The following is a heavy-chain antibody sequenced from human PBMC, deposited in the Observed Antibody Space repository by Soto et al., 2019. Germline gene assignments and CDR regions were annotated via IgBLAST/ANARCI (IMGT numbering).Heavy chain of an antibody. J-gene: IGHJ6*04. Sequence: SETLSLTCTVSGGSISSYYWSWIRQPPGKGLEWIGYIYYSGSTNYNPSLKSRVTISVDTSKNQFSLKLSSVTAADTAVYYCARDIGSGSYYYYYGMDVWGEGTTVTVSS. D-gene: IGHD3-10*01. V-gene: IGHV4-59*01. CDR3: ARDIGSGSYYYYYGMDV. CDR2: IYYSGST. CDR1: GGSISSYY.